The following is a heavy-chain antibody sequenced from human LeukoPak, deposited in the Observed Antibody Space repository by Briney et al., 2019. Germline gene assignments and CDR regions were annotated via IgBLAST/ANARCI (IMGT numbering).Heavy chain of an antibody. Sequence: GGSLRLSCAASGFTFSSYSMNWVRQAPGKGLECVSCLSGTSSTTYYADSVKGRFTISRDNAKNSLYLQMNRLRAEDTAVYYCARDLSVTTLYIDAFDIWGQGTMVTVSS. CDR3: ARDLSVTTLYIDAFDI. CDR2: LSGTSSTT. V-gene: IGHV3-48*01. D-gene: IGHD4-17*01. J-gene: IGHJ3*02. CDR1: GFTFSSYS.